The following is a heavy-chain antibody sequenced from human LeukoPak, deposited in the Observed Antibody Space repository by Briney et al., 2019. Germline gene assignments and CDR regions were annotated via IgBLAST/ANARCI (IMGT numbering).Heavy chain of an antibody. J-gene: IGHJ4*02. Sequence: GGSLRLSCAASGFTFSNYWMHWVRQAPGKGLVWVSRIKSDGSSTTYADSVKGRFTISRDNSKNTVYFQMNSLRPEDTAIYYCVTETWNDWGQGTLVTVSS. CDR2: IKSDGSST. D-gene: IGHD1-1*01. CDR1: GFTFSNYW. V-gene: IGHV3-74*01. CDR3: VTETWND.